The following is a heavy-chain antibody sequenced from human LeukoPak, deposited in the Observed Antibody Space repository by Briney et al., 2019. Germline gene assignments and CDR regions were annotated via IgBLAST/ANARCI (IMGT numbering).Heavy chain of an antibody. D-gene: IGHD6-19*01. J-gene: IGHJ4*02. CDR2: INPNSGGT. CDR1: RYTFTGYY. CDR3: ARARGIAVAKYYFDY. V-gene: IGHV1-2*02. Sequence: ASVKVSCKASRYTFTGYYMHWVRQAPGQGLEWMGWINPNSGGTNYAQKFQGRVTMTRDTSISTAYMELSRLRPDDTAVYYCARARGIAVAKYYFDYWGQGTLVTVSS.